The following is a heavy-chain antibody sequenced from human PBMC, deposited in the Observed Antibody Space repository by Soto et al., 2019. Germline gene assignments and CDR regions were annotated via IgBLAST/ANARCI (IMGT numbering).Heavy chain of an antibody. CDR3: TSTLGGGYGYDGAFDY. CDR1: GGSIASEDYS. J-gene: IGHJ4*02. CDR2: IFHTGST. Sequence: QLQLQESGSGLLEPSQTLSLTCAVSGGSIASEDYSWSWIRQPPGKGLVWIAYIFHTGSTYYNPSLNSRVTMSVDTSLNQLSLKPNSVTAAHTAVYYCTSTLGGGYGYDGAFDYWGQGSAVTVSS. V-gene: IGHV4-30-2*01. D-gene: IGHD5-12*01.